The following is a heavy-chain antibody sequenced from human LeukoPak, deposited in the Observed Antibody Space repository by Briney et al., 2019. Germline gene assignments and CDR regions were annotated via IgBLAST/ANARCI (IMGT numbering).Heavy chain of an antibody. V-gene: IGHV3-11*01. J-gene: IGHJ4*02. CDR1: GFTFSDYY. Sequence: GGSLRLSCAASGFTFSDYYMTWIRQAPGQGLEWVSYISSRGGTIYYADSVKGLFTISRDNAKNSLYLQMNSLRAEDTAFYYCARVGTGTTSYFDYWGQGTLVTVSS. D-gene: IGHD1-7*01. CDR3: ARVGTGTTSYFDY. CDR2: ISSRGGTI.